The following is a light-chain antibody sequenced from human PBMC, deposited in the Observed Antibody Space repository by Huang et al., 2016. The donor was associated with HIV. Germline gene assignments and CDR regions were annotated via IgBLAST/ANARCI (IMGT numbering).Light chain of an antibody. Sequence: ENVLTQSPATVSLSPGESATLSCRASQTVSSSLAWYQHKVGQAPRLLIYDASNRATGIPVRFSGSGSGTDFALTIDSLESEDVAVYYYQQRYSWPTFGGGTKVEIK. CDR3: QQRYSWPT. CDR2: DAS. V-gene: IGKV3-11*01. CDR1: QTVSSS. J-gene: IGKJ4*01.